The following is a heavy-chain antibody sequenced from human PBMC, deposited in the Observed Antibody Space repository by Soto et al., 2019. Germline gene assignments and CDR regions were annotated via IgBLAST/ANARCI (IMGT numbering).Heavy chain of an antibody. CDR2: ISGSGVGT. CDR1: GFTFSSYA. J-gene: IGHJ6*02. Sequence: HPGGSLRLSCAASGFTFSSYAMNWVRQAPGKGLEWVSAISGSGVGTYYADSVKGRFTISRDISKNTLYLQMNSLRVEDTAVYYCATDNYGMDVWGQGTTVTVSS. CDR3: ATDNYGMDV. V-gene: IGHV3-23*01.